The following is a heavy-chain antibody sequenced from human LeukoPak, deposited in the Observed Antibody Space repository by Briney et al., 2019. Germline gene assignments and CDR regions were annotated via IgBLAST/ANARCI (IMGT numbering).Heavy chain of an antibody. CDR1: GLTFRSYW. CDR3: AREYPASFDY. Sequence: GSLRLSCVASGLTFRSYWMHWVRQAPGKGLVWVSRINSDGSSTNYADSVKGRFTISRDNAKNTLYLQMNSLRAEDTAVYYCAREYPASFDYWGQGTLVTVSS. V-gene: IGHV3-74*01. J-gene: IGHJ4*02. CDR2: INSDGSST.